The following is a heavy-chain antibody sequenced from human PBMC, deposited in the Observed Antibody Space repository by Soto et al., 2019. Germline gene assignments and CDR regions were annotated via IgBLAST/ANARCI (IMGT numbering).Heavy chain of an antibody. J-gene: IGHJ5*02. CDR3: ASGSTRSSSLSHWFDP. Sequence: GGSLRLSCAASGFTFSRFWMTWVRQAPGKGLQWVANIKQDGSEKYYVDSVKGRFTISRDNAKNSLYLQMNSLRAEDTAVYYCASGSTRSSSLSHWFDPMGPGNPGHRLL. V-gene: IGHV3-7*05. CDR1: GFTFSRFW. D-gene: IGHD6-19*01. CDR2: IKQDGSEK.